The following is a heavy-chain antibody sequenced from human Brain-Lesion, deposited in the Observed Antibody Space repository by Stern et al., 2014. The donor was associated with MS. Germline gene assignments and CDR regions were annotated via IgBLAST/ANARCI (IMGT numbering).Heavy chain of an antibody. CDR1: GFTFRGYS. CDR2: ISRSSSSI. V-gene: IGHV3-48*02. CDR3: ARSPFGWLLSYFDY. D-gene: IGHD3-3*01. Sequence: VQLVQSGGDLVQPGGSLRLSCAASGFTFRGYSMNWVRQAPGKGLEWLSYISRSSSSIHYADSVKGRFTISRDNAKSSLYLQMNSLRDEDTAVYYCARSPFGWLLSYFDYWGQGTLVSVSS. J-gene: IGHJ4*02.